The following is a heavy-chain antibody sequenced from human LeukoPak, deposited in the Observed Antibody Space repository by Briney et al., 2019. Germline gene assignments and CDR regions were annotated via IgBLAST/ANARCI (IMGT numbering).Heavy chain of an antibody. Sequence: ASVKVSCKASGYTFTSYGISWVRQAPGQGLECMGWISAYNGNTNYAQKLQGRVTMTTDTSTSTAYMELRSLRSDDTAVYYCAREICSSTSCYREYYFDYWGQGTLVTVSS. V-gene: IGHV1-18*01. J-gene: IGHJ4*02. D-gene: IGHD2-2*02. CDR3: AREICSSTSCYREYYFDY. CDR2: ISAYNGNT. CDR1: GYTFTSYG.